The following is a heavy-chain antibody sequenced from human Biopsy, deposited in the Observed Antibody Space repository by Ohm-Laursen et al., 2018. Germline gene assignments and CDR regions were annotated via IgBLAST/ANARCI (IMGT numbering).Heavy chain of an antibody. CDR2: VFRNEAT. D-gene: IGHD3-10*01. Sequence: GTLFLTCHVSDGSINDYFWSWVRQPAGKGLEWIGRVFRNEATNYNPSLKGRVTMSIDRSKSQFSLTLRSVTAADTAVYYCTNSLGGAYWGPGILVTVSS. CDR3: TNSLGGAY. CDR1: DGSINDYF. J-gene: IGHJ4*02. V-gene: IGHV4-4*07.